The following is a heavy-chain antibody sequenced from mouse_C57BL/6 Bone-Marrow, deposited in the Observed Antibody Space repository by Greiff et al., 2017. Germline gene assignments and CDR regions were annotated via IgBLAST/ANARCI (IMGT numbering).Heavy chain of an antibody. J-gene: IGHJ1*03. D-gene: IGHD1-1*01. CDR3: AREDMTTVVADWYFDV. Sequence: QVQLQQPGAELVKPGASVKLSCKASGYTFTSYWMHWVKQRPGRGLEWIGRIDPNSGGTKYNEKFKSKATLTVDKPPSTAYMQPSSRTPEDSAVYYCAREDMTTVVADWYFDVWGTGTTVTVAS. CDR2: IDPNSGGT. CDR1: GYTFTSYW. V-gene: IGHV1-72*01.